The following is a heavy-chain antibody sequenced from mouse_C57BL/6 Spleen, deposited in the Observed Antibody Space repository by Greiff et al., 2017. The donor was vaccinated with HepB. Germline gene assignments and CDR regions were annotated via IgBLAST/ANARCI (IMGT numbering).Heavy chain of an antibody. CDR1: GYSITSGYY. CDR3: ARWGYPDY. V-gene: IGHV3-6*01. CDR2: ISYDGSN. J-gene: IGHJ2*01. Sequence: VQLQQSGPGLVKPSQSLSLTCSVTGYSITSGYYWNWIRQFPGNKLEWMGYISYDGSNNYNPSLKNRISITRDTSKNQFFLKLNSVTTEDTATYYCARWGYPDYWGQGTTLTVSS. D-gene: IGHD2-2*01.